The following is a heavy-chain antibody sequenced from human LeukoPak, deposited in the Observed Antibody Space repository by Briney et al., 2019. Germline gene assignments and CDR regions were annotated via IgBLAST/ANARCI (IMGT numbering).Heavy chain of an antibody. Sequence: SVKVSCKASGGTFSSYAISWVRQAPGQGLEWMGRIIPILGIANYAQKFQGRVTITADKSTSTAYMELSSLRSEDTAVYYCARVRGRGHFDYWGQGTLVTVSS. CDR1: GGTFSSYA. V-gene: IGHV1-69*04. CDR2: IIPILGIA. D-gene: IGHD5-12*01. CDR3: ARVRGRGHFDY. J-gene: IGHJ4*02.